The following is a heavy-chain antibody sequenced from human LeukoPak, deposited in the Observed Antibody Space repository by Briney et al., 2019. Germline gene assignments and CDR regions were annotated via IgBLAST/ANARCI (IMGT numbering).Heavy chain of an antibody. V-gene: IGHV3-30-3*01. J-gene: IGHJ3*02. CDR1: GFTFSSYA. CDR2: ISYDGSNK. Sequence: PGRSLRLSCAASGFTFSSYAMHWVRQAPGKGLEWVAVISYDGSNKYYADSVKGRFTISRDNSKNTLYLQMNSLRAEDTAVYYCAKDWAVIKDSGSYSEDAFDIWGQGTMVTVSS. D-gene: IGHD1-26*01. CDR3: AKDWAVIKDSGSYSEDAFDI.